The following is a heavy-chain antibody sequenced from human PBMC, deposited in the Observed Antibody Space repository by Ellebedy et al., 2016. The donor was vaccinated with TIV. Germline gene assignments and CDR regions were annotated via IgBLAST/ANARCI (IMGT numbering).Heavy chain of an antibody. CDR3: ARGFGWNIFDY. J-gene: IGHJ4*02. Sequence: GESLKISCAASGFTFSSYAMSWVRQAPGKGLEWVSYISSSGSTIYYADSVKGRFTISRDNAKNSLYLQMNSLRAEDTAVYYCARGFGWNIFDYWGQGTLVTVSS. V-gene: IGHV3-48*04. D-gene: IGHD1/OR15-1a*01. CDR2: ISSSGSTI. CDR1: GFTFSSYA.